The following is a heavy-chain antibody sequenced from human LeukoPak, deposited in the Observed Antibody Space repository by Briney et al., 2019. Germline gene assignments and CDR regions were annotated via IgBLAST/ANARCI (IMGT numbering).Heavy chain of an antibody. CDR2: INHSGST. D-gene: IGHD2-2*02. CDR3: ARASVEEGYCSSTSCYIWFDP. CDR1: GGSFSGYY. Sequence: PSETLSLTCAVYGGSFSGYYWSWIRQPPGKGLEWIGEINHSGSTNYSPSLKSRVTISVDTSKNQFSLKLSSVTAADTAVYYCARASVEEGYCSSTSCYIWFDPWGQGTLVTVSS. V-gene: IGHV4-34*01. J-gene: IGHJ5*02.